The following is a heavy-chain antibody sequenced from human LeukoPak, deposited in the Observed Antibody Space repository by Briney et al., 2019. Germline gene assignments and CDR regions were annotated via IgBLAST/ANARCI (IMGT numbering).Heavy chain of an antibody. D-gene: IGHD2/OR15-2a*01. CDR2: IRSKAYGGTT. V-gene: IGHV3-49*04. Sequence: GGSLRLSCTASGFTFGDYGMSWVHQAPGKGLEWVGFIRSKAYGGTTEYAASVKGRFTISRDDSKSIAYLQMNSLKTEDTAVYYCTRNLSTHDYWGQGTLVTVSS. CDR3: TRNLSTHDY. J-gene: IGHJ4*02. CDR1: GFTFGDYG.